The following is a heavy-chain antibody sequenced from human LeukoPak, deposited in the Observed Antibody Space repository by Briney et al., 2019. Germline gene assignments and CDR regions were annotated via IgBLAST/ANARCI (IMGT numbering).Heavy chain of an antibody. J-gene: IGHJ6*02. CDR3: ARCQRQGVVVPAANVVDYYYGMDV. CDR2: ISSSGSTI. V-gene: IGHV3-48*04. CDR1: GFTFSSYG. D-gene: IGHD2-2*01. Sequence: QPGRSLRLSCAASGFTFSSYGMHWIRQAPGKGLEWVSYISSSGSTIYYADSVKGRFTISRDNAKNSLYLQMNSLRAEDTAVYYCARCQRQGVVVPAANVVDYYYGMDVWGQGTTVTVSS.